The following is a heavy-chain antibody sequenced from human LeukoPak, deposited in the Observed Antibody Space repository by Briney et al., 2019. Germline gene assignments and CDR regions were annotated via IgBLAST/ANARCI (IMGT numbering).Heavy chain of an antibody. CDR3: ARHARNWVYYFDY. Sequence: SETLSLTCTDSGGSISSGDYYWSWIRQPPGKGLEWIGYIYYSGSTNYKPSLKSRVTISVDTSKNQFSLKLSSVTAADTAMYYCARHARNWVYYFDYWGQGTLVTVSS. CDR2: IYYSGST. D-gene: IGHD7-27*01. V-gene: IGHV4-61*08. CDR1: GGSISSGDYY. J-gene: IGHJ4*02.